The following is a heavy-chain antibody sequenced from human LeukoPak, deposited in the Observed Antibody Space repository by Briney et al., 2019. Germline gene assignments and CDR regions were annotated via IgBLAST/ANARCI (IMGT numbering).Heavy chain of an antibody. J-gene: IGHJ3*02. CDR1: GGTFSSYA. D-gene: IGHD6-6*01. CDR2: MNPNSGNT. Sequence: VASVKVSCKASGGTFSSYAISWVRQATGQGLEWMGWMNPNSGNTGYAQKFQGRVTITRNTSISTAYMELSSLRSEDTAVYYCARVRGYSSSSQDDAFDIWGQGTMVTVPS. V-gene: IGHV1-8*03. CDR3: ARVRGYSSSSQDDAFDI.